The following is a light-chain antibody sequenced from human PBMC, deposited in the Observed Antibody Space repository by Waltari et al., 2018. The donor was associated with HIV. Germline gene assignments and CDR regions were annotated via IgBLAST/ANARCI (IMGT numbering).Light chain of an antibody. CDR3: QQTNGFLLT. CDR2: GAS. J-gene: IGKJ4*02. CDR1: HGISAW. V-gene: IGKV1-12*01. Sequence: DTQKTHSPRFRFAFWGDRMTIICRASHGISAWLAWYQQKPGKVLQLLIHGASYLYSAVRSRFNGSGSGTQFSLTIRSLQSGDFATYYCQQTNGFLLTFGGGTKVE.